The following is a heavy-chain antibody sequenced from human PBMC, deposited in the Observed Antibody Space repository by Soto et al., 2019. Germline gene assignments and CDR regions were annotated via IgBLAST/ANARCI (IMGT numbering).Heavy chain of an antibody. CDR1: VGPITSSNW. J-gene: IGHJ5*02. Sequence: QVHLQGSGPGWVKPSGPRSLTGAVPVGPITSSNWWSWVRQPPGKGLEWIGEIYHSGSTNYNPSLKSRVTISVDKSKNQFSLKLSSVTAADTAVYYCAYAPSVATNWFDPWGQGTLVTVSS. CDR3: AYAPSVATNWFDP. CDR2: IYHSGST. V-gene: IGHV4-4*02. D-gene: IGHD2-15*01.